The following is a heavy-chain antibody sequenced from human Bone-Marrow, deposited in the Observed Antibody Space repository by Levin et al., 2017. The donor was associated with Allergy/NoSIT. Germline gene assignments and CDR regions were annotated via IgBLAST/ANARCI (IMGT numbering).Heavy chain of an antibody. Sequence: QTGGSLRLSCAASGFTFNSYAMSWVRQSSGKGLEWVSAINGGRTYYADSVKGRFTISRDNSKNTVYLQMKSLRAEDTAVYYCVKEMIGSSYADYWGQGTLVTVSS. D-gene: IGHD2-2*01. J-gene: IGHJ4*02. CDR1: GFTFNSYA. CDR3: VKEMIGSSYADY. V-gene: IGHV3-23*01. CDR2: INGGRT.